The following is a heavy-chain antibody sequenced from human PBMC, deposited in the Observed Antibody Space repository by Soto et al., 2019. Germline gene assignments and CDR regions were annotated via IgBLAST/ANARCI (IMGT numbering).Heavy chain of an antibody. D-gene: IGHD3-9*01. CDR3: ARGQDYDILTGYVGPYFAY. Sequence: SETLSLTCAVYGGSFSGYYWSWIRQPPGKGLEWIGEINHSGSTNYNPSLKSRVTISVDTSKNQFSLKLSSVTAADTAVYYCARGQDYDILTGYVGPYFAYWGQGTLVTVSS. CDR1: GGSFSGYY. CDR2: INHSGST. J-gene: IGHJ4*02. V-gene: IGHV4-34*01.